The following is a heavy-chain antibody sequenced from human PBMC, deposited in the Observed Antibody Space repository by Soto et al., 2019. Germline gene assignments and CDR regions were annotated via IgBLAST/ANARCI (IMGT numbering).Heavy chain of an antibody. CDR3: AKDRSENFWVYYYAMDV. CDR1: GFNFGAYA. Sequence: GGSLRLSCEASGFNFGAYAMSWVRQAPGKGLEWVSGISGSSSGTYYTDSVKGRFTISRDNSKNTVYLQMNSLRGEDTAVYYCAKDRSENFWVYYYAMDVWGQGTEGTVS. V-gene: IGHV3-23*01. CDR2: ISGSSSGT. J-gene: IGHJ6*02. D-gene: IGHD6-19*01.